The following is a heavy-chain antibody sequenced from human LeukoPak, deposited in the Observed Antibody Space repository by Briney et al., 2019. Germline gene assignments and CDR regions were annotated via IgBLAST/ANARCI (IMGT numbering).Heavy chain of an antibody. CDR2: INPNSGGT. CDR1: GYTFTGYY. D-gene: IGHD7-27*01. CDR3: AREVNWGINWYFDL. Sequence: ASVKVSCKASGYTFTGYYMHWVRQAPGQGLEWMGWINPNSGGTNYAQKFQGRVTMTRDTSISTAYMELSRLRSDDTAVYCCAREVNWGINWYFDLWGRGTLVTVSS. J-gene: IGHJ2*01. V-gene: IGHV1-2*02.